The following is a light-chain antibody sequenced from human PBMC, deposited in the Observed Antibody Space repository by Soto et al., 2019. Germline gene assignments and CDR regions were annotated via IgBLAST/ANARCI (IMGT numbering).Light chain of an antibody. V-gene: IGKV1-39*01. CDR2: TAS. J-gene: IGKJ1*01. CDR1: QPISDY. Sequence: DIQMTQSPSSLSASVGDRVTITCRTSQPISDYLNWYQQKPGKAPILLIYTASNLQTGFPSRFSGSGSGTHFTLTISSLQPEDFATYYCQQGYNTPRTFGQGTKVEIK. CDR3: QQGYNTPRT.